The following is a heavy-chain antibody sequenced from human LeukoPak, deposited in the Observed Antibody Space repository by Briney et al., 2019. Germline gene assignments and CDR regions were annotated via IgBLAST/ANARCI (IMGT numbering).Heavy chain of an antibody. CDR2: ISYDGSNK. D-gene: IGHD3-22*01. CDR3: ARDLNYYDSSGPFDY. Sequence: GGALRLSCAASGFTFSSYAMHWVRQAPGKGLEWVAVISYDGSNKYYADSVKGRFTISRDNSKNTLYLQMNSLRAEDTAVYYCARDLNYYDSSGPFDYWGQGTLVTVSS. V-gene: IGHV3-30-3*01. CDR1: GFTFSSYA. J-gene: IGHJ4*02.